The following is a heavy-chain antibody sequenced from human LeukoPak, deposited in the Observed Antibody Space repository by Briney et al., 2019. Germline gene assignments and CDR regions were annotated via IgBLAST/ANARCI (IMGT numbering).Heavy chain of an antibody. Sequence: SETLSLTCTVSGGSVSSGSYYWSWIRQPPGKGLEWIGYIYYSGSTNYNPSLKSRVTISVDTSKNQFSLKLSSVTAADTAVYYCARELRNSVVARGAYYFDYWGQGTLVTVSS. CDR1: GGSVSSGSYY. CDR3: ARELRNSVVARGAYYFDY. D-gene: IGHD2-15*01. CDR2: IYYSGST. J-gene: IGHJ4*02. V-gene: IGHV4-61*01.